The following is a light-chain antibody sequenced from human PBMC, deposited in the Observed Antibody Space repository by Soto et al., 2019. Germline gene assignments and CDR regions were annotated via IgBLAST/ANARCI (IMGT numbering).Light chain of an antibody. Sequence: QSVLTQPASVSGSPGQSITISCTGTSSDVWSYNLVSWYQQHPGKAPKLMIYEVSKRPSGVSNRFSGSKSGNTASLTISGLQAGDEADYYCCSYAGSSTFSYVFGTGTKSPS. CDR2: EVS. CDR3: CSYAGSSTFSYV. CDR1: SSDVWSYNL. J-gene: IGLJ1*01. V-gene: IGLV2-23*02.